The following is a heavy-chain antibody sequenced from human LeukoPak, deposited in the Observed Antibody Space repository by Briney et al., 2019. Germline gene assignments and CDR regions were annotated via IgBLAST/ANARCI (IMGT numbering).Heavy chain of an antibody. D-gene: IGHD4-23*01. V-gene: IGHV4-39*01. CDR1: GGSISNSSYY. J-gene: IGHJ4*02. CDR3: ARHWVVTPNY. CDR2: IYYSGSA. Sequence: SETLSLTCIVSGGSISNSSYYWGWIRRPPGTGLEWIGSIYYSGSAYYNPSLKSRVTISVDTSKNQFSLKLTSVTAADTAVYYCARHWVVTPNYWGQGTLVTVSS.